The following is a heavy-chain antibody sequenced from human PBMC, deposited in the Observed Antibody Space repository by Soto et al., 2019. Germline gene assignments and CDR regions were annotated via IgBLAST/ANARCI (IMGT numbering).Heavy chain of an antibody. CDR2: IIPILGIA. CDR1: GGTFSSYT. D-gene: IGHD3-3*01. J-gene: IGHJ6*03. V-gene: IGHV1-69*02. CDR3: ARGRYYDFCCCSPNYYYYYMDV. Sequence: SVKVSCKASGGTFSSYTISWVRQAPGQGLEWMGRIIPILGIANYAQKFQGRVTITADKSTSTAYMELSSLRSEDTAVYYCARGRYYDFCCCSPNYYYYYMDVWGKGTTVTGSS.